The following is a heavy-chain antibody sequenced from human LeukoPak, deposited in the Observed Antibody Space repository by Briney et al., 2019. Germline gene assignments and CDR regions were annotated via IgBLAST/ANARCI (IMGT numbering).Heavy chain of an antibody. CDR3: ARVAYYYYYMDV. CDR2: IYYSGST. J-gene: IGHJ6*03. Sequence: SETLSLTCTVSGGSISSSSYYWGWIRQPPGKGLEWIGSIYYSGSTYYNPSLKSRVTISVDTSNNQFSLKLSSVTAADTAVYYCARVAYYYYYMDVWGKGTTVTVSS. CDR1: GGSISSSSYY. V-gene: IGHV4-39*07.